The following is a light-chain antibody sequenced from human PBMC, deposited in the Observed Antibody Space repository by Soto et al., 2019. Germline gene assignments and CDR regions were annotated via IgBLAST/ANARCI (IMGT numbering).Light chain of an antibody. V-gene: IGLV1-40*01. CDR3: QSYDSSLSGSYV. CDR2: GNS. Sequence: QSVLTQPPSVSGAPGQRGTISCTGSSSNIVAGYDVHWYQQLPGTAPKLLIYGNSNRPSGVPDRFSGSKSGTSASLAITGLQPEDEADYYSQSYDSSLSGSYVFGTGTKLTVL. CDR1: SSNIVAGYD. J-gene: IGLJ1*01.